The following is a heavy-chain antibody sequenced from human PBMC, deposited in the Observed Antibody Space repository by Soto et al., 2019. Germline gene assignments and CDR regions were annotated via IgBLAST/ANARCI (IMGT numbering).Heavy chain of an antibody. CDR3: AKGKLQVELSYYYGMDV. D-gene: IGHD1-26*01. CDR2: ISGSGGST. V-gene: IGHV3-23*01. CDR1: GFTFSSYA. Sequence: PGGSLRLSCAASGFTFSSYAMSWVRQAPGKGLEWVSAISGSGGSTYYADSVKGRFTISRDNSKNTLYLQVNSLRAEDTAVYYCAKGKLQVELSYYYGMDVWGQGTTVTVS. J-gene: IGHJ6*02.